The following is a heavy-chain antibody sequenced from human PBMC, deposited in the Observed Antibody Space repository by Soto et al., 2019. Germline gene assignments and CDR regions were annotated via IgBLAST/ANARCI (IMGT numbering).Heavy chain of an antibody. CDR2: IYYSGST. Sequence: SETLSLTCTVSGGSISSGGYYWSWIRQHPGKGLEWIGYIYYSGSTYYNPSLKSRVTISVDTSKNQFSLKLSSVTAADTAVYYCAIAAHLVGAIDYYFDYWGQVPLVTVSS. CDR1: GGSISSGGYY. V-gene: IGHV4-31*03. J-gene: IGHJ4*02. D-gene: IGHD1-26*01. CDR3: AIAAHLVGAIDYYFDY.